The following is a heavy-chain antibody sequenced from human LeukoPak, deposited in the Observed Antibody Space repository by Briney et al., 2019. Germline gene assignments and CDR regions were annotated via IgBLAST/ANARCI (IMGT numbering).Heavy chain of an antibody. Sequence: GGSLRLSCAASGFTVSPHGMHWLRQAPGKGLEWVTFIRFDGSNAYYTDSVKGRFTISRDNSKNTLYLRMNSLTTEDTAVYYCAGDFDYWGQGTLVTVSS. CDR3: AGDFDY. CDR1: GFTVSPHG. J-gene: IGHJ4*02. V-gene: IGHV3-30*02. CDR2: IRFDGSNA.